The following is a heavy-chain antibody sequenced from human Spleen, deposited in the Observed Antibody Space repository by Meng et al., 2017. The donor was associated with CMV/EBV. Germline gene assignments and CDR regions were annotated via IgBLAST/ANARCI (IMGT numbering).Heavy chain of an antibody. J-gene: IGHJ4*02. V-gene: IGHV1-24*01. CDR3: ATGLFGGVILPVSS. D-gene: IGHD3-16*02. Sequence: QVQLVQSGAEVKKPGASVKVSCKASGGTFSSYAISWVRQAPGQGLEWMGGFDPEDGETIYAQKFQGRVTMTEDTSTDTAYMELSSLRSEDTAVYYCATGLFGGVILPVSSWGQGTLVTVSS. CDR2: FDPEDGET. CDR1: GGTFSSYA.